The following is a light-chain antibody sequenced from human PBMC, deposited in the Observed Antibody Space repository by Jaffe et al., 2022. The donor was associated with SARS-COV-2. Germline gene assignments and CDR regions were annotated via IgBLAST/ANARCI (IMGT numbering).Light chain of an antibody. CDR2: KAS. CDR3: LQYNSYSYT. V-gene: IGKV1-5*03. J-gene: IGKJ2*01. CDR1: QSISSW. Sequence: DIQMTQSPSTLSASVGDRVTITCRASQSISSWLAWYQQKPGKAPKLLIYKASSLESGAPSRFSGSGSGTEFTLTISSLQPDDFATYYCLQYNSYSYTFGQGTKLEIK.